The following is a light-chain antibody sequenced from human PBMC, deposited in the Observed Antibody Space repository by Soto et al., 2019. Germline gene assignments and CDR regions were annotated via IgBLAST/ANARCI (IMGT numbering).Light chain of an antibody. CDR1: SSNIGAGYD. J-gene: IGLJ2*01. Sequence: QSVLTQPPSVSGAPGQTITISCTGSSSNIGAGYDVHWYQQLPGRAPKLLIYGNNNRPSGVPDRFSGSKSGTSVSLAITGLRGEDEADYHCHSYDSSLRNAVFGGGTKVTVL. CDR3: HSYDSSLRNAV. V-gene: IGLV1-40*01. CDR2: GNN.